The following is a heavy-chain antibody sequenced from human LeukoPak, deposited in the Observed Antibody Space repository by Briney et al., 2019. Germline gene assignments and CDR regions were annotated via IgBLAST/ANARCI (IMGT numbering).Heavy chain of an antibody. V-gene: IGHV3-53*01. Sequence: GGSLRLSCAASGFTVSSNYMSWVRQAPGKGLEWVSVIYSGGSTYYADSVKGRFTISRDNSKNTLYLQMNSLRAEDTAVYYCTKCAGYSCTNDMDVWGRGTTVTVSS. CDR1: GFTVSSNY. CDR2: IYSGGST. CDR3: TKCAGYSCTNDMDV. D-gene: IGHD6-13*01. J-gene: IGHJ6*03.